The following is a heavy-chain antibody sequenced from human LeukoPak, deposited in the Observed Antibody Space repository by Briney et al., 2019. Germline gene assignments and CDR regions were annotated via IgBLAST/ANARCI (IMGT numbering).Heavy chain of an antibody. Sequence: GEALKSSCNGSGYSFTSYWIGWVRQMPGKGLEWMGIIYPGDSDTIYSPSFQGQVTISADKSISTACLQWSSLKAADTAMYYCAKGYCSSSRWSDVFGIWRQGPVVSVSS. CDR1: GYSFTSYW. V-gene: IGHV5-51*01. CDR2: IYPGDSDT. J-gene: IGHJ3*02. D-gene: IGHD2-2*01. CDR3: AKGYCSSSRWSDVFGI.